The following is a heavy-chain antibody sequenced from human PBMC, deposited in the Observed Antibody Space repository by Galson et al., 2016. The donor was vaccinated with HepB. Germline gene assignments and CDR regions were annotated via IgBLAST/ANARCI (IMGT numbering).Heavy chain of an antibody. CDR1: AFTFSSYN. CDR2: ISSSSYI. CDR3: ARGSRGYSGYGSDFSLDY. J-gene: IGHJ4*02. Sequence: SLRLSCAASAFTFSSYNMNWVRQAPGKGLEWVSFISSSSYIYYVDSVKGRFTISRDDAKNSLYLQVNSLRAEDTAVYYCARGSRGYSGYGSDFSLDYWGQGTLVTVSS. V-gene: IGHV3-21*01. D-gene: IGHD5-12*01.